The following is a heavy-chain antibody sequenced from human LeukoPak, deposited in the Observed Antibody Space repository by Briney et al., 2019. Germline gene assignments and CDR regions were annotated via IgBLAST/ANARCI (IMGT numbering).Heavy chain of an antibody. CDR2: SSSTGNTI. Sequence: GGSLRLSCAASGFXFSSYGMNWVREAPGKGLEWVSYSSSTGNTISYADSVKGRFTISRDNAKNSLYLQMNSLIDEDTAVYYCVRDWYSNTWHPDHWGQGTLVTVSS. V-gene: IGHV3-48*02. D-gene: IGHD1-26*01. CDR3: VRDWYSNTWHPDH. CDR1: GFXFSSYG. J-gene: IGHJ4*02.